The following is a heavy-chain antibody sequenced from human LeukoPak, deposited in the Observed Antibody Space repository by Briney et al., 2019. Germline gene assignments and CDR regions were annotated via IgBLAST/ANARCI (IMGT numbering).Heavy chain of an antibody. CDR2: TYYRSKWYN. J-gene: IGHJ4*02. CDR3: ARALRYSSGWALDY. Sequence: SQTLSLTCVISGDSVSINSAAWNWIRQSPSRGLEWLGRTYYRSKWYNDYAVSVKSRITINPDTSKNQFSLQLNSVTPEDTAVYYCARALRYSSGWALDYWGQGTLVTVSS. D-gene: IGHD6-19*01. CDR1: GDSVSINSAA. V-gene: IGHV6-1*01.